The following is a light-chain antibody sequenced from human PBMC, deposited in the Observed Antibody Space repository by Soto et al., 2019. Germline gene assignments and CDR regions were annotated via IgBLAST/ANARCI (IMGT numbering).Light chain of an antibody. CDR3: QQYGSSFT. CDR1: QSVSSSY. Sequence: EIVLTQSPGTLSLSTGERATLSCRASQSVSSSYLAWYQQKPGQAPRLLSYGASSRATGIPDRFSGSGSGTDFTLTISRLEPEDFAVYYCQQYGSSFTFGQGTRLEIK. CDR2: GAS. V-gene: IGKV3-20*01. J-gene: IGKJ5*01.